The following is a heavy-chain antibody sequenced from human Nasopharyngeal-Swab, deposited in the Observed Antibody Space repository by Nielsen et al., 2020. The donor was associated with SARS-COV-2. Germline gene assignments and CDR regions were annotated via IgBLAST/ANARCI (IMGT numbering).Heavy chain of an antibody. J-gene: IGHJ6*02. CDR2: IYYSGST. D-gene: IGHD6-13*01. V-gene: IGHV4-39*07. Sequence: SETLSLTCTVSGGSISSSSYYWGWIRQPPGKGLEWIGSIYYSGSTYYNPSLKSRVTISVDTSKNQFSLKLSDVTAANTAVYYCVGSSWYGDYYYYYGMDVWGQGTTVTVSS. CDR1: GGSISSSSYY. CDR3: VGSSWYGDYYYYYGMDV.